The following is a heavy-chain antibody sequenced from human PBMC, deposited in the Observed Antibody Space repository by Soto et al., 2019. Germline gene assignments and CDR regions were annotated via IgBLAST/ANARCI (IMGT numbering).Heavy chain of an antibody. CDR3: AKVIAAAANDY. J-gene: IGHJ4*02. CDR2: ISWNSGSI. V-gene: IGHV3-9*01. Sequence: SLRLSCAASGFTFDDYAMHWVRQAPGKGLEWVSGISWNSGSIGYADSVKGRFTISRDNAKNSLYLQMNSLRAEDTALYYCAKVIAAAANDYWGQGTLVTVSS. D-gene: IGHD6-13*01. CDR1: GFTFDDYA.